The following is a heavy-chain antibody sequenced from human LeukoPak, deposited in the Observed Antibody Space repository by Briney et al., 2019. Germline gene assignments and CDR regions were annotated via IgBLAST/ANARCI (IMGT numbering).Heavy chain of an antibody. CDR1: GSTFTDYY. J-gene: IGHJ6*03. CDR3: ARGTFSWYGGYYYYYMDV. CDR2: INPNSGGT. Sequence: ASVKVSCKASGSTFTDYYMHWVRQAPGQGLEWMGWINPNSGGTNYAQKFQGRVTMTRDTSISTAYMELSRLRSDDTAVYYCARGTFSWYGGYYYYYMDVWGKGTTVTISS. D-gene: IGHD6-13*01. V-gene: IGHV1-2*02.